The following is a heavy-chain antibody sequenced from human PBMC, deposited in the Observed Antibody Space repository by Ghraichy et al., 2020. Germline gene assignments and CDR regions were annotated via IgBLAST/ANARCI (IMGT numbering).Heavy chain of an antibody. CDR1: GFTFSSYW. CDR3: ARATPYYDILTGYYSLDAFDI. CDR2: IKQDGSEK. Sequence: GGSLRLSCAASGFTFSSYWMSWVRQAPGKGLEWVANIKQDGSEKYYVDSVKGRFTISRDNAKNSLYLQMNSLRAEDTAVYYSARATPYYDILTGYYSLDAFDIWGQGTMVTVSS. V-gene: IGHV3-7*01. J-gene: IGHJ3*02. D-gene: IGHD3-9*01.